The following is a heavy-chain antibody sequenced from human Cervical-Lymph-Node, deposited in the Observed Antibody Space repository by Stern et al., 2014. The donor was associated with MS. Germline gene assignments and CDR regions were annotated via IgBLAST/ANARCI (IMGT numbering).Heavy chain of an antibody. CDR2: INGDGSTT. V-gene: IGHV3-74*02. CDR1: GFTFSIYW. J-gene: IGHJ5*02. Sequence: EVKLVESGGGLVQPGGSLRLSCAASGFTFSIYWMHWVRQAPGKGLVWVSRINGDGSTTSHADSVKGRFTISRDNAKNTLYLQMNSLRVEDTAVYYCVRSDWFDPWGQGTLVTVSS. CDR3: VRSDWFDP.